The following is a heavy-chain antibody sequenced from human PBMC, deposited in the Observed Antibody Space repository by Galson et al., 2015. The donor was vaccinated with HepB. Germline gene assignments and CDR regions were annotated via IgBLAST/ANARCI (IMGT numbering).Heavy chain of an antibody. Sequence: SLRLSCAASGFTFRNAWMTWVRQAPGKGLEWVGRTKSRTDGGTTDYAAPVKGRFTISRDDSKKALFLQVKSLKTEDTAMYYCTTTGGGDFDYRGQGTLVTVSS. J-gene: IGHJ4*02. V-gene: IGHV3-15*01. CDR2: TKSRTDGGTT. CDR1: GFTFRNAW. CDR3: TTTGGGDFDY. D-gene: IGHD2-15*01.